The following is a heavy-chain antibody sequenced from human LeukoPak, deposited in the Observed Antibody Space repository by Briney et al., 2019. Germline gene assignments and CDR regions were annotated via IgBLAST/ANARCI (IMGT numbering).Heavy chain of an antibody. CDR1: GGSISSYY. CDR3: ARGNSGYCSSTSCYLGLGYYYYYMDV. V-gene: IGHV4-4*07. J-gene: IGHJ6*03. CDR2: IYTSGST. D-gene: IGHD2-2*01. Sequence: SETLSLTCTVSGGSISSYYWGWIRQPAGKGLEWIGRIYTSGSTNYNPSLKSRVTMSVDTSKNQFSLKLSSVTAADTAVYYCARGNSGYCSSTSCYLGLGYYYYYMDVWGKGTTVTISS.